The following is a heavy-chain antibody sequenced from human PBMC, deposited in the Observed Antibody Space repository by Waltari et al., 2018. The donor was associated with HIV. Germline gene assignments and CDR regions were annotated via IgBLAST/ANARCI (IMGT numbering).Heavy chain of an antibody. D-gene: IGHD3-22*01. Sequence: QVQLVESGGGVVQPGRSLRLSCAASGITFFNSYGMHWVRQAPGTGLESVATISYDSTSRYYADAVKGRFTISRDNSKNTLDLQMNSLRGEDTAVYYCAKDRRQGYYHDRSGERPFDYWGQGTLVTVSS. J-gene: IGHJ4*02. V-gene: IGHV3-30*18. CDR1: GITFFNSYG. CDR2: ISYDSTSR. CDR3: AKDRRQGYYHDRSGERPFDY.